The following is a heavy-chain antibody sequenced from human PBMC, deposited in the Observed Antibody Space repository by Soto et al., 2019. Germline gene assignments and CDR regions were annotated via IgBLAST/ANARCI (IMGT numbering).Heavy chain of an antibody. CDR1: GGSISSYY. J-gene: IGHJ4*02. CDR3: ARRVKYGSARRPTYYFDY. D-gene: IGHD3-10*01. V-gene: IGHV4-59*01. CDR2: IYSSGST. Sequence: PSETLSLTCTVSGGSISSYYWSWIGHPPGKGLEWIGYIYSSGSTNYNPSLKGRVTISVDTSKNEFSLKLRSVTAADTAVYYCARRVKYGSARRPTYYFDYWGQGILVTVSS.